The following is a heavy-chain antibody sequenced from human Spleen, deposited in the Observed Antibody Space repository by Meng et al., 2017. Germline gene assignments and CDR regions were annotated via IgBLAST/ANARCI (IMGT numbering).Heavy chain of an antibody. V-gene: IGHV4-38-2*01. Sequence: SETLSLTCAVSGYSITGSYNWGWIRQSPGKGREWIGSIYQSGITYYNPPLKRRVTMSAEKSKNQLSLKLTSVAAAETAVYYCAGGAVVTLIFYHARDVWGQGTTVTVSS. J-gene: IGHJ6*02. CDR2: IYQSGIT. D-gene: IGHD2-21*02. CDR1: GYSITGSYN. CDR3: AGGAVVTLIFYHARDV.